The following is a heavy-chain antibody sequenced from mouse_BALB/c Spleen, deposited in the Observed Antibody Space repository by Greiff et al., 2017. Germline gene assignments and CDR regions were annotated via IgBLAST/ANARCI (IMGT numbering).Heavy chain of an antibody. CDR2: INPGSGGT. D-gene: IGHD3-1*01. CDR1: GYAFTNYL. J-gene: IGHJ4*01. CDR3: ARSGGLGAMDY. V-gene: IGHV1-54*01. Sequence: QVQLKESGAELVRPGTSVKVSCKASGYAFTNYLIEWVKQRPGQGLEWIGVINPGSGGTNYNEKFKGKATLTADKSSSTAYMQLSSLTSDDSAVYFCARSGGLGAMDYWGQGTSVTVSS.